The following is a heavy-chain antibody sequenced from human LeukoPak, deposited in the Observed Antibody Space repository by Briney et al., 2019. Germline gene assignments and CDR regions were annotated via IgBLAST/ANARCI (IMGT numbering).Heavy chain of an antibody. CDR2: ISESGTKT. CDR3: ARDQLLWFGSDYYYYYGMDV. Sequence: GGSLRLSCAASGFIFTHYFMAWIRQAPGRGPELISYISESGTKTYYADSVKGRFTISRDNAKNSLYLQMNSLRAEDTAVYYCARDQLLWFGSDYYYYYGMDVWGQGTTVTVSS. D-gene: IGHD3-10*01. CDR1: GFIFTHYF. V-gene: IGHV3-11*04. J-gene: IGHJ6*02.